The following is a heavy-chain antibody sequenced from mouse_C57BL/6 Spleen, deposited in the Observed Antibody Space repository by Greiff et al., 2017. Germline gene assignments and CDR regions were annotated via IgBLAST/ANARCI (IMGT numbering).Heavy chain of an antibody. J-gene: IGHJ2*01. V-gene: IGHV2-2*01. CDR3: ARNRAGSYFDY. CDR2: IWSGGST. CDR1: GFSLTSYG. D-gene: IGHD4-1*01. Sequence: QVQLKQSGPGLVQPSQSLSITCTVSGFSLTSYGVHWVRQSPGKGLEWLGVIWSGGSTDSNAAFISRLSISKDNSKSQVFFKMNSLQADDTAIYSCARNRAGSYFDYWGQGTTLTVSS.